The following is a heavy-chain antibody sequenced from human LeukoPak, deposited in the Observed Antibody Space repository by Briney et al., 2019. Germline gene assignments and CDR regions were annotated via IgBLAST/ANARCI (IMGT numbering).Heavy chain of an antibody. V-gene: IGHV4-38-2*02. D-gene: IGHD5-18*01. J-gene: IGHJ4*02. CDR2: ISRNGNT. CDR3: ARQFPGEYISGLFDY. Sequence: NASETLSLTCTVSGYSISSAYYWGWIRQPPVEGLECIGGISRNGNTYYNPSLKSRVSISIDTSTNQFSLKLTSVTAADTAVYYCARQFPGEYISGLFDYWGQGALVTVSS. CDR1: GYSISSAYY.